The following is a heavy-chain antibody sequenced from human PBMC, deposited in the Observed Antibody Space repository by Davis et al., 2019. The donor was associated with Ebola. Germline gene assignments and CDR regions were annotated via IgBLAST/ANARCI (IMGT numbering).Heavy chain of an antibody. V-gene: IGHV3-7*03. CDR3: ARDLLTGTTWDY. CDR1: GFTFSNYW. J-gene: IGHJ4*02. Sequence: GESLKISCAASGFTFSNYWMSWVRQAPGKGPEWVANIKEDGSDKYYVDSVKGRFTISRDNAKNSLYLQMNSLRAEDTAVYYCARDLLTGTTWDYWGQGTLVTVSS. CDR2: IKEDGSDK. D-gene: IGHD1-20*01.